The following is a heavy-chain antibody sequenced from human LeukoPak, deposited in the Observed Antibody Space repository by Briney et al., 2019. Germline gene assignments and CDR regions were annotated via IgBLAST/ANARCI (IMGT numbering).Heavy chain of an antibody. CDR2: IVVGSGNT. J-gene: IGHJ4*02. Sequence: SVKVSCKASGFTFSSSAVQWVRRARGQRLEWLGWIVVGSGNTNYAQKFEERVTITRDMSTSTAYMELSSLRSEDTAVYYCAAEGRYDYYDFWGQGTPVTVSS. V-gene: IGHV1-58*01. CDR1: GFTFSSSA. CDR3: AAEGRYDYYDF. D-gene: IGHD1-26*01.